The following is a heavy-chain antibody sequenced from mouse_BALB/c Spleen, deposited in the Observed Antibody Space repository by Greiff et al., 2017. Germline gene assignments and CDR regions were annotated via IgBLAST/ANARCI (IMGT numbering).Heavy chain of an antibody. CDR2: INPYNDGT. CDR1: GYTFTSYV. CDR3: AGGPYGNSWFAY. V-gene: IGHV1-14*01. D-gene: IGHD2-1*01. Sequence: EVKVVESGPELVKPGASVKMSCKASGYTFTSYVMHWVKQKPGQGLEWIGYINPYNDGTKYNEKFKGKATLTSDKSSSTAYMELSSLTSEDSAVYYCAGGPYGNSWFAYWGQGTLVTVSA. J-gene: IGHJ3*01.